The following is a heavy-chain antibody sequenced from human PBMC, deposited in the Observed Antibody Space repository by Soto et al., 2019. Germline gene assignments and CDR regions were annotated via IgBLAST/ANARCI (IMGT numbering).Heavy chain of an antibody. J-gene: IGHJ6*03. CDR1: GGTFSSYT. Sequence: SVKVSCKASGGTFSSYTISWVRQAPGQGLEWMGRIIPILGIANYARKFQGRVTITADKSTSTAYMELSSLRSEDTAVYYCAGSDFWSGYSDYYYYMDVWGKGTTVTVAS. V-gene: IGHV1-69*02. D-gene: IGHD3-3*01. CDR3: AGSDFWSGYSDYYYYMDV. CDR2: IIPILGIA.